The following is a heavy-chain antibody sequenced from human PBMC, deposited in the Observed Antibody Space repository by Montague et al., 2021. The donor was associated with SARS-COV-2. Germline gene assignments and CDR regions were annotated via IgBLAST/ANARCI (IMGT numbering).Heavy chain of an antibody. CDR3: ARVGSSSWYFDY. J-gene: IGHJ4*02. CDR1: GFTFSSYW. CDR2: IKQDGSEK. Sequence: SLRRSCAASGFTFSSYWMSWVRQAPGKGLEWVANIKQDGSEKYYVDSVKGRFTISRDNAKNSLYLQMNSLRAEDTAVYYCARVGSSSWYFDYWGQGTLVTVSS. V-gene: IGHV3-7*03. D-gene: IGHD6-13*01.